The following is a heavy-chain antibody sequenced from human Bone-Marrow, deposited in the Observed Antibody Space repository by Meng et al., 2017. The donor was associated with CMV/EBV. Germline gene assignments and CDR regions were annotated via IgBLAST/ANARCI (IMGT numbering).Heavy chain of an antibody. V-gene: IGHV3-23*01. D-gene: IGHD6-19*01. Sequence: SGFTFSSYAMSWVRQAPGKGLEWVSAISGSGGNTYYADSVKGRFTISRDNSKNTLYLQMNSLRAEDTAVYYCAKNSGWYPYNTRFDYWGQGTLVTVSS. CDR2: ISGSGGNT. CDR1: GFTFSSYA. J-gene: IGHJ4*02. CDR3: AKNSGWYPYNTRFDY.